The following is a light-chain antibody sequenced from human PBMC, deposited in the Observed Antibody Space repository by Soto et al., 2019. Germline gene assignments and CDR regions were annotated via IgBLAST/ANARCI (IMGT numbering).Light chain of an antibody. CDR3: HQYNKWPPT. CDR1: QSVSTD. CDR2: GAS. V-gene: IGKV3-15*01. Sequence: ELVMTQSPASLSVSPGERATLSCRATQSVSTDLAWYQQNPGQAPRRLIYGASPRATDIAARFSGSGSGTEFTLSVSSLQSEDFAVYYCHQYNKWPPTFGQGTRLEIK. J-gene: IGKJ2*01.